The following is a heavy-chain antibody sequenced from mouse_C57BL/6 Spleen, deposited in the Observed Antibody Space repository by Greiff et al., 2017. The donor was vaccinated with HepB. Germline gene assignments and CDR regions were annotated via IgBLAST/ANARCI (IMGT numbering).Heavy chain of an antibody. V-gene: IGHV1-26*01. CDR1: GYTFTDYY. Sequence: EVQLQQSGPELVKPGASVKISCKASGYTFTDYYMNWVKQSHGKSLEWIGDINPNNGGTSYNQKFKGKATLTVDKSSSTAYMQLSSLTSEDSAVYYCARLGAQAKFDYWGQGTTLTVSS. D-gene: IGHD3-2*02. J-gene: IGHJ2*01. CDR3: ARLGAQAKFDY. CDR2: INPNNGGT.